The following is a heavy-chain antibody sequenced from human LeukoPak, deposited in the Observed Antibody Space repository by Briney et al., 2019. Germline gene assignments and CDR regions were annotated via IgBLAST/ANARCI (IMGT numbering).Heavy chain of an antibody. V-gene: IGHV4-38-2*02. J-gene: IGHJ2*01. CDR3: ARVVVTATPWYFDL. Sequence: TSETLSLTCTVSGYSISSGYYWGWIRQPPGKGLEWIGSIYHSGSTYYNPSLKSRVTISVDTSKNQFSQKLSSVTAADTAVYYCARVVVTATPWYFDLWGRGTLVTVSS. CDR2: IYHSGST. CDR1: GYSISSGYY. D-gene: IGHD2-21*02.